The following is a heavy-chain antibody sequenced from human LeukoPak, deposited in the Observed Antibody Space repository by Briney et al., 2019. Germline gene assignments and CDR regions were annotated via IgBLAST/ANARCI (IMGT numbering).Heavy chain of an antibody. J-gene: IGHJ3*02. Sequence: GGSLRLSCAVSGFTFSWYSMNWVRQAPGKGLEWVSYNTRSSSTIYYADSVKGRFTISRDNAKNSLYLQMNSLRVDDTAVYYCATADRGAFDIWGQGTMVIVSS. V-gene: IGHV3-48*01. CDR3: ATADRGAFDI. CDR1: GFTFSWYS. CDR2: NTRSSSTI.